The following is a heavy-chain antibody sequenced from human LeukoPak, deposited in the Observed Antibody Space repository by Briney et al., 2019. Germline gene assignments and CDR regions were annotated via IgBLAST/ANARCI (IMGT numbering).Heavy chain of an antibody. D-gene: IGHD2-15*01. CDR1: GFSFSAYS. CDR2: ISSSGSTT. J-gene: IGHJ4*02. CDR3: AREGSGRDPDY. Sequence: PGGSLRLSCAASGFSFSAYSINRVRQAPGKGLEWVSYISSSGSTTYYADSAKGRFSISRDNAKNSLYLQMSSLRAEDTAVYYCAREGSGRDPDYWGQGTLVTVSS. V-gene: IGHV3-48*04.